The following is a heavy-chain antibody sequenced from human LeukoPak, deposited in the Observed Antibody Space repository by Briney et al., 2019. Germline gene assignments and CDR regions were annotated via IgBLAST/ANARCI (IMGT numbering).Heavy chain of an antibody. D-gene: IGHD3-22*01. CDR3: AKDLAYDSTGPLDY. V-gene: IGHV3-23*01. CDR2: ISGSGGST. CDR1: GFTFSSYA. J-gene: IGHJ4*02. Sequence: GGSLRLSCAASGFTFSSYAVSWVRQAPGKGLEWVSAISGSGGSTYYADSVKGRFTISRDNSKNTLYLQVNSLRAEDTAIYYCAKDLAYDSTGPLDYWGQGTLVTVSS.